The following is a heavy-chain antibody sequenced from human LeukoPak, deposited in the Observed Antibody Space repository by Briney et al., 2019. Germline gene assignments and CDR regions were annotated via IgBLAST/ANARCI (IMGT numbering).Heavy chain of an antibody. J-gene: IGHJ6*02. Sequence: SVKVSCKASGGTFSSYAISWVRQAPGQGLEWMGRIIPILGIANYAHKFQGRVTITADKSTSTPYMELSSLRSEDTAVYYCARPLAAAAVVYYYYGMDVWGQGTTVTVSS. CDR2: IIPILGIA. V-gene: IGHV1-69*04. CDR3: ARPLAAAAVVYYYYGMDV. D-gene: IGHD6-13*01. CDR1: GGTFSSYA.